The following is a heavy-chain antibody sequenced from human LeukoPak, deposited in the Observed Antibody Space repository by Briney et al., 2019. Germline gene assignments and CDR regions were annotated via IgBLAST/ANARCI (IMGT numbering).Heavy chain of an antibody. CDR3: ARDPGGSYKQGAFDI. CDR2: IYHSGST. J-gene: IGHJ3*02. CDR1: GYSISSGHY. D-gene: IGHD1-26*01. Sequence: PSETLSLTCTVSGYSISSGHYWGWIRQPPGKGLEWIGSIYHSGSTYYNPSLKSRVTISVDTSKNQFSLKLSSVTAADTAVYYCARDPGGSYKQGAFDIWGQGTMVTVSS. V-gene: IGHV4-38-2*02.